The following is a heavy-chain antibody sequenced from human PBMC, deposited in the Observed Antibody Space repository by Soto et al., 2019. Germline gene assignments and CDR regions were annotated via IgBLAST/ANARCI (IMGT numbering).Heavy chain of an antibody. V-gene: IGHV3-33*01. J-gene: IGHJ3*02. Sequence: QVQLVESGGGVVQPGRSLRLSCAASGFTFSSYGMHWVRQAPGKGLEWVAVIWYDGSNKYYADSVKGRFTISRDNSKNTLYLQMNSLRAEDTAVYYCARDDTVGAFDIWGQGTMVTVSS. CDR1: GFTFSSYG. CDR2: IWYDGSNK. D-gene: IGHD4-17*01. CDR3: ARDDTVGAFDI.